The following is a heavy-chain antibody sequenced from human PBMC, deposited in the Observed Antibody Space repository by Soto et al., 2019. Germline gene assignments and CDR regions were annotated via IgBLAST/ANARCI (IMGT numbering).Heavy chain of an antibody. V-gene: IGHV4-30-2*01. CDR2: IYHSGST. Sequence: TLSLTCAVSGGSISSGGYSWSWIRQPPGKGLEWIGYIYHSGSTYYNPSLKSRVTISVDRSKNQFSLKLSSVTAADTAVYYCARDRTIFGVVPSPYGMDVWGQGTTVTVSS. CDR3: ARDRTIFGVVPSPYGMDV. J-gene: IGHJ6*02. D-gene: IGHD3-3*01. CDR1: GGSISSGGYS.